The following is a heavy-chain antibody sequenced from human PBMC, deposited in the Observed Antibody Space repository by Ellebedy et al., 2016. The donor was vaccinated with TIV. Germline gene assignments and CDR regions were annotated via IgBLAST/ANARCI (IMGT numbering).Heavy chain of an antibody. J-gene: IGHJ4*02. Sequence: GESLKISCAASGFTFRSYGMHWVRQAPGKGLEWVAVISDDGTSEHYGDSVKGRFTISRDNSKNTLYMQMNSLRVEDTAVYYCAVSRWAAAGLYYFDFWGQGTLVTVSS. CDR1: GFTFRSYG. CDR2: ISDDGTSE. D-gene: IGHD6-13*01. CDR3: AVSRWAAAGLYYFDF. V-gene: IGHV3-30*03.